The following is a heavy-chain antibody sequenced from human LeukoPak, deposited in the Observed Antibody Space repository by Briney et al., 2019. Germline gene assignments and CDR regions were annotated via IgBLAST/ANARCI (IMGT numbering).Heavy chain of an antibody. J-gene: IGHJ4*02. CDR3: ARDLRYSSGWYNVDY. V-gene: IGHV1-18*01. CDR2: ISAYNGNT. D-gene: IGHD6-19*01. CDR1: GYTFTSYG. Sequence: ASVKVSCKASGYTFTSYGISWVRQAPGQGLEWMGWISAYNGNTNYAQKLQGRVTMTTDTSTSTAYMELRSLSSDDTAVYYCARDLRYSSGWYNVDYWGQGTLVTVSS.